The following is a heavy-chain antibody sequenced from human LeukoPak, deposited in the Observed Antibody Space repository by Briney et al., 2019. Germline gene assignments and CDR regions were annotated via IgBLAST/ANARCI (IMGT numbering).Heavy chain of an antibody. D-gene: IGHD1-26*01. CDR3: ARVDWSQSGSHGDSFDY. Sequence: PSETLSLTCAMHSESSGGDDWTWIRQPPGKGLEWIGEVSPGGSTRYNPSLRSRVTISLDTSRSRFSLRLSSVTAADTGVYYCARVDWSQSGSHGDSFDYWGQGTLVTVSS. CDR2: VSPGGST. CDR1: SESSGGDD. J-gene: IGHJ4*02. V-gene: IGHV4-34*01.